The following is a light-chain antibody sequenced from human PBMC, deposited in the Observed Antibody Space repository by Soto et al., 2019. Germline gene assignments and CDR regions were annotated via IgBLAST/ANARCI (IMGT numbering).Light chain of an antibody. CDR3: SSYAGSNHLV. Sequence: QSALTQPPSASGSPGQSVTISCAGTGSDIAVYDFVSWYQQHPGKAPKLIIYEVTKRPSGVPDRFSGSKSGNTASLTVSGLQAEDEADCYCSSYAGSNHLVFGGGTKLTVL. CDR2: EVT. J-gene: IGLJ2*01. V-gene: IGLV2-8*01. CDR1: GSDIAVYDF.